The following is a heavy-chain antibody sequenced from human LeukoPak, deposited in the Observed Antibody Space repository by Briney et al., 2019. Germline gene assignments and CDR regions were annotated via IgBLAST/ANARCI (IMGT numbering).Heavy chain of an antibody. CDR3: ARLKATVSIHAYFDS. CDR1: GGSISSRNW. D-gene: IGHD4-17*01. CDR2: IYHSGST. J-gene: IGHJ4*02. Sequence: PSGTLSLTCAVSGGSISSRNWWSWFRQTPGKGLEWIGEIYHSGSTTYNPSLKSRVTISIDKSKNQFSLKLSSVTAADTAVYYCARLKATVSIHAYFDSWGQGTLVTVSS. V-gene: IGHV4-4*02.